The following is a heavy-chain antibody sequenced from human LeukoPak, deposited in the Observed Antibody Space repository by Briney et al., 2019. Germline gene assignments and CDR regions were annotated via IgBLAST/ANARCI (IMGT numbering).Heavy chain of an antibody. CDR2: ISGSGGST. CDR3: AKGTFYGDYAIDY. Sequence: GGSLRLSCAASGFTFSSYGMSWVRQAPGKGLEWVSGISGSGGSTYYADSVKGRFTISRDNSKNTLYLKMNSLRVEDTAVYYCAKGTFYGDYAIDYWGQGTLVTVSS. D-gene: IGHD4-17*01. CDR1: GFTFSSYG. V-gene: IGHV3-23*01. J-gene: IGHJ4*02.